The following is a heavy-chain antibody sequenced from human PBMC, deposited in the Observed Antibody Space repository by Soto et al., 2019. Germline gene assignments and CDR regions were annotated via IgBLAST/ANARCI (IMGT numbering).Heavy chain of an antibody. J-gene: IGHJ4*02. V-gene: IGHV4-59*01. CDR2: IYYSGST. CDR1: GGSIGSYC. Sequence: PSETLALTCTVSGGSIGSYCWRWLRQPPGRGLGWIGYIYYSGSTNYNPCLKSRVTISVDTSQNPFSLKLSSVTAADTAVYYCARGTHPANDSGSDHTYRFDYWGQGTLVTVSS. D-gene: IGHD1-26*01. CDR3: ARGTHPANDSGSDHTYRFDY.